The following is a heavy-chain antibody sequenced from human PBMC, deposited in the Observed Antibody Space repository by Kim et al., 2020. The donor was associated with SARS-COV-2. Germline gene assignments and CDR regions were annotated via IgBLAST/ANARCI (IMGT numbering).Heavy chain of an antibody. CDR2: INAGNGNT. V-gene: IGHV1-3*01. Sequence: ASVKVSCKASGYTFTSYAMHWVRQAPGQRLEWMGWINAGNGNTKYSQKFQGRVTITRDTSASTAYMELSSLRSEDTAVYYCASSEYCSSTSCYELYYYYGMDVWGQGTTVTVSS. CDR1: GYTFTSYA. CDR3: ASSEYCSSTSCYELYYYYGMDV. D-gene: IGHD2-2*01. J-gene: IGHJ6*02.